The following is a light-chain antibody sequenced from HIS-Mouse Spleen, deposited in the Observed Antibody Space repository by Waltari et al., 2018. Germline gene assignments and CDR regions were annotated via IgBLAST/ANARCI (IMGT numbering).Light chain of an antibody. CDR2: EDS. CDR3: YSTDSSGNHRV. Sequence: SYELTQPPPVSVSPGQTARFTCSGDALPKKYAYGYQQKSGQAPVLVIYEDSKRPSGNPERFSGSSSGTMATLTISGAQVEDEADYYCYSTDSSGNHRVFGGGTKLTVL. J-gene: IGLJ2*01. CDR1: ALPKKY. V-gene: IGLV3-10*01.